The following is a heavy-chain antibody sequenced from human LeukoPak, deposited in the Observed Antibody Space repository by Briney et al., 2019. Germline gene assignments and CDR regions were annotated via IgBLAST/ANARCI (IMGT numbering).Heavy chain of an antibody. J-gene: IGHJ4*02. D-gene: IGHD5-18*01. CDR2: ISGSGGST. Sequence: PGGPLRLSCAASGFTFSSYAMSWVRQAPGKGLEWVSAISGSGGSTYYADSVKGRLTTSRDNSKNTLYLQMNSLRAEDTAVYYCAKGGYSYGPSVFFDYWGQGTLVTVSS. CDR1: GFTFSSYA. CDR3: AKGGYSYGPSVFFDY. V-gene: IGHV3-23*01.